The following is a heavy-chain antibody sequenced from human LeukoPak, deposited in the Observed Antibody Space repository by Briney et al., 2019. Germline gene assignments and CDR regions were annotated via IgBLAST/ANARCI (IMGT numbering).Heavy chain of an antibody. CDR1: GFTFSSYG. V-gene: IGHV3-30*18. D-gene: IGHD3-9*01. CDR2: ISYDGSNK. CDR3: AKMERWILTDEGTELTDY. Sequence: GGSLRLSCAASGFTFSSYGMHWVRQAPGKGLEWVAVISYDGSNKYYADSVKGRFTISRDNSKNTLYLQMSSLRAEDTAVYYCAKMERWILTDEGTELTDYWGQGTLVTVSS. J-gene: IGHJ4*02.